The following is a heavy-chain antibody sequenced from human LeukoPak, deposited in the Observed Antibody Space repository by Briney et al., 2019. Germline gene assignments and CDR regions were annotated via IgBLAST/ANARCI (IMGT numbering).Heavy chain of an antibody. CDR3: ASAPLGNSFGYMAY. J-gene: IGHJ4*02. Sequence: SETLSLTCTVSGGSTSSGGYYWNWIRQHPTEGLERIGHIYYTGRTTYNPSVKSRVTISADTSKNQFSLMLNSVTAADTAVYFCASAPLGNSFGYMAYWGQGALVTVSS. CDR1: GGSTSSGGYY. D-gene: IGHD5-18*01. V-gene: IGHV4-31*03. CDR2: IYYTGRT.